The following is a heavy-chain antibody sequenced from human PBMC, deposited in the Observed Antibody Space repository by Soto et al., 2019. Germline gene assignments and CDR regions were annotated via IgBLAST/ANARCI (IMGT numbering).Heavy chain of an antibody. V-gene: IGHV5-51*01. CDR1: GYSFTSYW. J-gene: IGHJ4*02. D-gene: IGHD6-19*01. Sequence: GEALKISCKGSGYSFTSYWIGWVRQMPGKGLEWMGIIYPGDSDTRYSPSFQDQVTISDDKSISTAYLKWSSLKASDTAMYYCARQSTPTTSSGPNNIDYWGQGTLVTGSS. CDR2: IYPGDSDT. CDR3: ARQSTPTTSSGPNNIDY.